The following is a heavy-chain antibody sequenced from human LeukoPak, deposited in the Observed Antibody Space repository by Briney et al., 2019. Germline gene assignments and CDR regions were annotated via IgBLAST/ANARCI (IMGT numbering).Heavy chain of an antibody. CDR3: ARSRLDMITFGGEDAFDI. CDR2: INPNSGGT. Sequence: ASVKVSCKASGYTFTAYYIHWVRQAPGQGLEWMGWINPNSGGTNYAQKFQGRVTMTRDMSTSTVYMGLSSLRSEDTAVYYCARSRLDMITFGGEDAFDIWGQGTVVTVSS. V-gene: IGHV1-2*02. J-gene: IGHJ3*02. CDR1: GYTFTAYY. D-gene: IGHD3-16*01.